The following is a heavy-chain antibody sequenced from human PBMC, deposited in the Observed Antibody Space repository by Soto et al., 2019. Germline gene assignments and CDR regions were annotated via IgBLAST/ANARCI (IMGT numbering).Heavy chain of an antibody. D-gene: IGHD1-26*01. CDR2: IWYDGSHK. J-gene: IGHJ4*02. Sequence: QVQLVESGGGVVQPGRSLRLSCAASGFTFSTYGMHWVRQAPGMGLEWVAVIWYDGSHKDYADSVKGRFTISRDNSMNTLYLQMNSLRVEATALYYCARAVGPFDYWGQGTLVTVSS. CDR1: GFTFSTYG. V-gene: IGHV3-33*01. CDR3: ARAVGPFDY.